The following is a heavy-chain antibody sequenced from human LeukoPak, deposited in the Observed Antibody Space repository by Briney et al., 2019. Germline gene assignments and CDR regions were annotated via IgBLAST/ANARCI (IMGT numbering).Heavy chain of an antibody. D-gene: IGHD2-8*01. V-gene: IGHV1-18*01. Sequence: GASVKVSCKASGYTFTKYGITWVRQAPGQRLESMGWAGTYTGKTNYAQILQGRVTMTTDTSTRTAYMELGSLRSDDTAVYYCASCHCTNGVCYGECEYFQHWGQGTLVTVSS. CDR2: AGTYTGKT. CDR1: GYTFTKYG. J-gene: IGHJ1*01. CDR3: ASCHCTNGVCYGECEYFQH.